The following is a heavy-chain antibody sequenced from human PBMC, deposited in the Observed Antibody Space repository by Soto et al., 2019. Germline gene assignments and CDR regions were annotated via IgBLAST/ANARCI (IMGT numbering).Heavy chain of an antibody. D-gene: IGHD1-26*01. CDR1: GGSFSAYY. V-gene: IGHV4-34*12. J-gene: IGHJ6*02. CDR2: IIHSEST. Sequence: SETLSLTFAVYGGSFSAYYWSWVRQPPGKGLEWIGEIIHSESTKYNPSLKSRVTISVDTSKNQFSPKLSSVTAADTAVYYCARQRPTDGRWEFANYYCMDVWGQGTPVTVSS. CDR3: ARQRPTDGRWEFANYYCMDV.